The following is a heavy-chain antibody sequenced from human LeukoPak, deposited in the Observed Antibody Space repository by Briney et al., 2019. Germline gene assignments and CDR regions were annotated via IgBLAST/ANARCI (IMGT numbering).Heavy chain of an antibody. D-gene: IGHD2-8*01. CDR1: GFTFDDYA. V-gene: IGHV3-9*01. J-gene: IGHJ6*02. CDR3: AKGVSSDYGMDV. CDR2: ISWNSGSI. Sequence: GGSLRLPCAASGFTFDDYAMHWVRQAPGKGLEWVSGISWNSGSIGYADSVKGRFTISRDNAKNSLYLQMNSLRAEDTALYYCAKGVSSDYGMDVWGQGTTVTVSS.